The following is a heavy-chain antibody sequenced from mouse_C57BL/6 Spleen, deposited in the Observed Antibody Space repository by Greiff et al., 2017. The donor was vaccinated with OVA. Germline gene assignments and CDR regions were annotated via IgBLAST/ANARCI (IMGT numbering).Heavy chain of an antibody. Sequence: EVKLMESGGGLVKPGGSLKLSCAASGFTFSDYGMHWVRQAPEKGLEWVAYISSGSSTIYYADTVKGRFTISRDNAKNTLFLQMTSLRSEDTAMYYCAREDYDERGTYYFDYWGQGTTLTVSS. J-gene: IGHJ2*01. CDR2: ISSGSSTI. V-gene: IGHV5-17*01. CDR3: AREDYDERGTYYFDY. D-gene: IGHD2-4*01. CDR1: GFTFSDYG.